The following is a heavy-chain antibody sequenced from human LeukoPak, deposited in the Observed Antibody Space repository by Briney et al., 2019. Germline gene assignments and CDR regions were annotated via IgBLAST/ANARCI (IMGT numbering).Heavy chain of an antibody. CDR3: ARGGDSSGYGGRFDP. J-gene: IGHJ5*02. CDR1: GVSISSYY. CDR2: IYTSGST. Sequence: SETLSLTCTVSGVSISSYYWTWIRQSAGKGLEWIGRIYTSGSTYYNPSLKSRVTISLDTSKNQFSLKLTSVTAADTAVYYCARGGDSSGYGGRFDPWGQGTLVTVSS. D-gene: IGHD3-22*01. V-gene: IGHV4-4*07.